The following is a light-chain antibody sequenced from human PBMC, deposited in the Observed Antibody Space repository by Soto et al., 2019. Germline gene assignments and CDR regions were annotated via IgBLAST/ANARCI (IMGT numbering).Light chain of an antibody. CDR2: EVS. V-gene: IGLV2-8*01. J-gene: IGLJ2*01. Sequence: QSALTQPASVSGSPGQSITISCTGTSSDVGGYNYVSWYQQHPGKAPKVMIYEVSKRPSGVPDRFSGSKSGNTASLTVSGLQAEDEADYYCSSYAGSNTVVFGGGTKVTVL. CDR1: SSDVGGYNY. CDR3: SSYAGSNTVV.